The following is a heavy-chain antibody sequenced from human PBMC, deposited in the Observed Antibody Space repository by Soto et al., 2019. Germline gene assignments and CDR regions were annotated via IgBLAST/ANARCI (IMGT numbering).Heavy chain of an antibody. J-gene: IGHJ5*02. CDR3: ERVHRYYSRVSGA. Sequence: SGIIQFLGKGLGWVSYISSSSSTIYYADSVKGRFTISRDNAKNSLYLQMNSLRDEDTAVYYCERVHRYYSRVSGAWRQGKLVIVSS. CDR2: ISSSSSTI. D-gene: IGHD6-13*01. V-gene: IGHV3-48*02.